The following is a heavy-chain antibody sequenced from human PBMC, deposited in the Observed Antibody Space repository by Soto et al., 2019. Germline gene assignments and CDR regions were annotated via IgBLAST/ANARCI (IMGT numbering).Heavy chain of an antibody. J-gene: IGHJ4*02. CDR3: ARDRNSGYDYVY. CDR1: GGSISSGDYY. D-gene: IGHD5-12*01. Sequence: PSETLSLTCTVSGGSISSGDYYWSWIRQPPGKGLEWIGYIYYSGSTYYSPSLKSRVTISVDTSKNQFPLKLSSVTAADTAVYYCARDRNSGYDYVYWGQGTLVTVSS. V-gene: IGHV4-30-4*01. CDR2: IYYSGST.